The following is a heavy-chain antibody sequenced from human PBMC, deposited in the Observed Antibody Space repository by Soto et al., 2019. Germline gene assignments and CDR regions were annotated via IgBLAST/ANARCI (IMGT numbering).Heavy chain of an antibody. CDR2: IYYSGST. CDR3: ARDSDPHTSSWYSDYYYGMDV. J-gene: IGHJ6*02. V-gene: IGHV4-31*03. D-gene: IGHD6-13*01. Sequence: SETLSLTCTVSGGSISSGGYYWSWIRQHPGKGLEWIGYIYYSGSTYYNQSLKSRVTISVDTSKNQFSLKLSSVTAADTAVYYCARDSDPHTSSWYSDYYYGMDVWGQGTTVTVSS. CDR1: GGSISSGGYY.